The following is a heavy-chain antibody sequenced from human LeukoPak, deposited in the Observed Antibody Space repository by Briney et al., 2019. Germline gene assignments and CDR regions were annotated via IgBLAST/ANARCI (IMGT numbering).Heavy chain of an antibody. J-gene: IGHJ4*02. CDR1: GFSLSTSGVG. CDR2: IYWDNDK. V-gene: IGHV2-5*02. CDR3: AHLSKYCTSGVCYYFDF. D-gene: IGHD2-8*01. Sequence: SGPTLVNPTQTLTLTCTFSGFSLSTSGVGVGWIRQPPGKALEWLALIYWDNDKRYSPSLKSRVTITKDTSKNQVVLRMTNMDPVDTATYYCAHLSKYCTSGVCYYFDFWGQGTLVTVSS.